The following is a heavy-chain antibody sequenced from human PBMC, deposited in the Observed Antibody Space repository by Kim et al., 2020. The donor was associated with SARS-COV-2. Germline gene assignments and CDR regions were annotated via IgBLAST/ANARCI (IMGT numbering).Heavy chain of an antibody. Sequence: ASVKVSCKASGYTFTSYGISWVRQAPGQGLEWMGWISAYNGNTNYAQKLQGRVTMTTDTSTSTAYMELRSLRSDDTAVYYCARDLLCSGGSCYPQEYNWFDPWGQGTLVTVSS. CDR2: ISAYNGNT. J-gene: IGHJ5*02. D-gene: IGHD2-15*01. V-gene: IGHV1-18*01. CDR1: GYTFTSYG. CDR3: ARDLLCSGGSCYPQEYNWFDP.